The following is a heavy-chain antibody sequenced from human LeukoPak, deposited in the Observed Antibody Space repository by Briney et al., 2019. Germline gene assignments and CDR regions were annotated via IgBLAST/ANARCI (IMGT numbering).Heavy chain of an antibody. Sequence: PGGSLRLSCAASGFTFSSYGMHWVRQAPGKGLEWVAVIWYDGSNKYYADSVKGRFTISRDNSKNTLYLQMNSLRAEDTAVYYCARGRHVVVTATGAFDIWGQGTMVTVSS. CDR2: IWYDGSNK. D-gene: IGHD2-21*02. CDR1: GFTFSSYG. V-gene: IGHV3-33*01. J-gene: IGHJ3*02. CDR3: ARGRHVVVTATGAFDI.